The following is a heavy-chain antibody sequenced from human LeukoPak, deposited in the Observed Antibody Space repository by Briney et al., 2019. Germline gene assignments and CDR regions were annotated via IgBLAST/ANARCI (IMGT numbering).Heavy chain of an antibody. V-gene: IGHV3-21*01. Sequence: NPGGSLRLSCAASGFTFSSHSMNWVRQAPGKGLEWVSSISSSSSYIYYADSVKGRFTISRDNAKNSLYLQMNSLRAEDTAVYYCARGTVERSTYYYMDVWGKGTTVTVSS. J-gene: IGHJ6*03. D-gene: IGHD2-2*01. CDR2: ISSSSSYI. CDR3: ARGTVERSTYYYMDV. CDR1: GFTFSSHS.